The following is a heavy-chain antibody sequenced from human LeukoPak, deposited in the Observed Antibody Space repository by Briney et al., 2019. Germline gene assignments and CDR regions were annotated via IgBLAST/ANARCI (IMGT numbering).Heavy chain of an antibody. V-gene: IGHV3-30*01. J-gene: IGHJ4*02. CDR1: GFTFNNYP. Sequence: PGGSLRLSCAASGFTFNNYPMHWVRRAPGKGLEWVALISYDGRNDYFAESVKGRFTISRDNSKNTLFLQMNTLRPEDTAVYFCARRSGSSFDYWGQGTVVTVSS. CDR3: ARRSGSSFDY. CDR2: ISYDGRND. D-gene: IGHD6-6*01.